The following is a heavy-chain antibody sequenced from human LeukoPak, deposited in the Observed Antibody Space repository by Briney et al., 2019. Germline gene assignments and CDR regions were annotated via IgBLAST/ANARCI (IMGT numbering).Heavy chain of an antibody. Sequence: ASVKVSCKASGYTFTSYDINWVRQATGQGLGWMGWMNPNSGNTGYAQKFQGRVTMNKNTSISTAYMELSSLRSEDTVVYYCARGAAERFLEWLFVDYWGQGTLVTVSS. D-gene: IGHD3-3*01. CDR3: ARGAAERFLEWLFVDY. CDR2: MNPNSGNT. V-gene: IGHV1-8*01. CDR1: GYTFTSYD. J-gene: IGHJ4*02.